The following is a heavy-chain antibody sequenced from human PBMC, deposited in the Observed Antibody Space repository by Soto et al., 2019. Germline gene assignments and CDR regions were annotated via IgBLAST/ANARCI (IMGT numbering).Heavy chain of an antibody. CDR2: INQSGTT. CDR1: GGSFSGYY. CDR3: TRGQEDLIYSRSTD. D-gene: IGHD6-6*01. V-gene: IGHV4-34*01. Sequence: QVQLQQWGAGLLKPSETLSLTCVVYGGSFSGYYWSWIRQPPGQGLVWIGEINQSGTTTSNPSLTSRVTISVDKSKNQLSLKLSSVTAEDTAVYYCTRGQEDLIYSRSTDWGQGTLVTFSS. J-gene: IGHJ1*01.